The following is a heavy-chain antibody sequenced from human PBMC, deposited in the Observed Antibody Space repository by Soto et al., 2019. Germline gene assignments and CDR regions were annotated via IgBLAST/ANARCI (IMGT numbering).Heavy chain of an antibody. Sequence: AASVKVSCKASGYTFTSYGISWVRQAPGQGLEWMGWISAYNGNTNYAQKLQGRVTMTTDTSTSTAYMELRSLRSDDTAVYYCARDPTPRDYDILTGRDNWFDPWGQGTLVTVSS. V-gene: IGHV1-18*01. D-gene: IGHD3-9*01. CDR1: GYTFTSYG. CDR3: ARDPTPRDYDILTGRDNWFDP. CDR2: ISAYNGNT. J-gene: IGHJ5*02.